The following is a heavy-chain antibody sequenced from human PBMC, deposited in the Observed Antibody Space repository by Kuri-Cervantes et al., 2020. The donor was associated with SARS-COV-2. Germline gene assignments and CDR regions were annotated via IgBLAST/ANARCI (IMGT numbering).Heavy chain of an antibody. J-gene: IGHJ4*02. CDR3: ARGWLFGY. D-gene: IGHD2-21*01. CDR2: ISYDGSNK. V-gene: IGHV3-30-3*01. Sequence: GGSLRLSCAASGFTFSSYAMHWVRQAPGKGLEWVAVISYDGSNKYYADSVKGRFTISRDNSKNTLYLQMNSLRAEDTAVYYCARGWLFGYWGQGTLVTVSS. CDR1: GFTFSSYA.